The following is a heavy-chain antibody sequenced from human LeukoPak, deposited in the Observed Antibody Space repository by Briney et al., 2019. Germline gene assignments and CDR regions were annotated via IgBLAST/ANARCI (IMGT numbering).Heavy chain of an antibody. CDR1: GGSISSSSYY. CDR2: IYYSGST. Sequence: ETLSLTCTVSGGSISSSSYYWGWIRQPPGKGLEWIGSIYYSGSTYYNASLKSRGTISVDTSKNQFSLKLNSVTAADTAVYFRARQVVAVAGTGYFDYWGQGTLVTVSS. V-gene: IGHV4-39*01. J-gene: IGHJ4*02. D-gene: IGHD6-19*01. CDR3: ARQVVAVAGTGYFDY.